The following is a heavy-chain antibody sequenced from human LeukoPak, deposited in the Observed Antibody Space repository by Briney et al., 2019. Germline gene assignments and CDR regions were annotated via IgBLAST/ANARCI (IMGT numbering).Heavy chain of an antibody. Sequence: SETLSLTCTVSGGSISSYYWSWLRQPAGKGLEWIGRIYTSGSTNYNPSLKSRVTMSVDTSKNQFSLKLSSVTAADTAVYYCARDKRPIFGTTGWFDPWGQGTLVTVSS. CDR1: GGSISSYY. CDR3: ARDKRPIFGTTGWFDP. J-gene: IGHJ5*02. CDR2: IYTSGST. D-gene: IGHD3-3*01. V-gene: IGHV4-4*07.